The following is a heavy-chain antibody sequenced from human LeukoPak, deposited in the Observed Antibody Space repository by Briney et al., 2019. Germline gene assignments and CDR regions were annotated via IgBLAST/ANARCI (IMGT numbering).Heavy chain of an antibody. D-gene: IGHD6-19*01. CDR3: AKDFGSAWSRLFY. CDR1: GFTFSSYA. Sequence: GGSLRLSCAASGFTFSSYAMSWVRQAPGKGLEWVSAISGSGDTTYYADSVKGRFSISRDNSKSTLSLQMHTLRAEDTAVYFCAKDFGSAWSRLFYWGQGTLVTVSS. V-gene: IGHV3-23*01. CDR2: ISGSGDTT. J-gene: IGHJ4*02.